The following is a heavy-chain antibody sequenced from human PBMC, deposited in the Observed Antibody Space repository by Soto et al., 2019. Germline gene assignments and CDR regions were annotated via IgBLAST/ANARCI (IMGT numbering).Heavy chain of an antibody. CDR3: ARQTSIAVAGTVYIDY. CDR1: GGSISSSSYY. CDR2: IYYSGST. Sequence: PSETLSLTCTVSGGSISSSSYYWGWIRQPPGKGLEWIGSIYYSGSTYYNPSLKSRVTISVDTSKNQFSLKLSSVTAADTAVYYCARQTSIAVAGTVYIDYWGQGTLVTVSS. V-gene: IGHV4-39*01. D-gene: IGHD6-19*01. J-gene: IGHJ4*02.